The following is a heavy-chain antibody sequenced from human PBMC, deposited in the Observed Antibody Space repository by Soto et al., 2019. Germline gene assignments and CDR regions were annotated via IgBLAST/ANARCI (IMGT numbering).Heavy chain of an antibody. CDR2: INSDGSST. J-gene: IGHJ4*02. Sequence: EVQLVEAGGGLVQPGGSLRLSCAASGFTFTSYWMHWVRQGPGKGLEWVSRINSDGSSTAYADSVKSRFTISRDNAKNTLYLQMNSLREDDTAIYYCAKRELNSSGLLHCGQGTQVSVSS. D-gene: IGHD6-19*01. CDR3: AKRELNSSGLLH. V-gene: IGHV3-74*01. CDR1: GFTFTSYW.